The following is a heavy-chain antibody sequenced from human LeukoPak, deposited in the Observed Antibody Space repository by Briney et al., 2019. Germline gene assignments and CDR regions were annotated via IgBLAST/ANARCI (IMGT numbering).Heavy chain of an antibody. Sequence: SETLSLTCAVYGGSFSGYYWSWIRQPPGKGLEWIGEINHSGSTNYNPSLKSRVTISVDTSKNQFSLKLSSVTAADTAVYYCARRLYNDILTSYYYYYGMDVWGRGTTVTVSS. D-gene: IGHD3-9*01. CDR2: INHSGST. J-gene: IGHJ6*02. CDR3: ARRLYNDILTSYYYYYGMDV. V-gene: IGHV4-34*01. CDR1: GGSFSGYY.